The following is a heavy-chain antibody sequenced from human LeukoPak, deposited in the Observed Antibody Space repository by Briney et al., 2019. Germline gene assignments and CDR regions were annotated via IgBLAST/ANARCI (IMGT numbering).Heavy chain of an antibody. V-gene: IGHV4-59*08. D-gene: IGHD5-24*01. CDR1: GGSITSYY. CDR3: ARIEMATTQDYYYYMDV. Sequence: PSETLSLTCTVSGGSITSYYWSWIRQPPGKGLEWIGYIYYSGSTNYNPSLNSRVTISIDTSKNQFSLKLGSVTAADTAVYYCARIEMATTQDYYYYMDVWGKGTTVTVSS. CDR2: IYYSGST. J-gene: IGHJ6*03.